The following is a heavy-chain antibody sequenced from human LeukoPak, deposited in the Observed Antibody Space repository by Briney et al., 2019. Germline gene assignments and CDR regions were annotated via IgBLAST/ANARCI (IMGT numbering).Heavy chain of an antibody. Sequence: PGGSLRLSCAASGFTFSSYSMNWVRQAPGKGLEWVSYISSSSSTIYYADSVKGRFTISRDNAENSLYLQMNSLRAEDTAVYYCARGQRWLTPTPPDYWGQGTLVTVSS. V-gene: IGHV3-48*01. J-gene: IGHJ4*02. D-gene: IGHD5-12*01. CDR2: ISSSSSTI. CDR3: ARGQRWLTPTPPDY. CDR1: GFTFSSYS.